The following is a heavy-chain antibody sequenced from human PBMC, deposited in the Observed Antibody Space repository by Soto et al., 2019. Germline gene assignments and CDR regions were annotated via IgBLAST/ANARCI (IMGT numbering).Heavy chain of an antibody. CDR2: ISSTSSYI. V-gene: IGHV3-21*04. Sequence: GSLRLSCAASGFTFSSYSMNWVRQAPGKGLEWVSSISSTSSYIYYADSVKGRFTISRDNAKNSLYLQMNSLRTDDTAFYYCTKTDAFDIWGHGTMVTVSS. CDR3: TKTDAFDI. J-gene: IGHJ3*02. CDR1: GFTFSSYS.